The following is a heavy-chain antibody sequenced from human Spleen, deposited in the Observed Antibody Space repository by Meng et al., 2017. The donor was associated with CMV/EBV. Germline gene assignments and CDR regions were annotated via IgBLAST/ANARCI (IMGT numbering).Heavy chain of an antibody. V-gene: IGHV3-30*03. CDR2: IKSDGSY. CDR3: ARGTKYAMDA. D-gene: IGHD1-14*01. J-gene: IGHJ6*02. CDR1: GFTFSDYY. Sequence: GESLKISCAASGFTFSDYYMSWIRQPPGKGLEWVAFIKSDGSYNYDDSVKGRFSISRDSDNNTVYLHMNSLRPEDAAVYFCARGTKYAMDAWGQGTTVTVSS.